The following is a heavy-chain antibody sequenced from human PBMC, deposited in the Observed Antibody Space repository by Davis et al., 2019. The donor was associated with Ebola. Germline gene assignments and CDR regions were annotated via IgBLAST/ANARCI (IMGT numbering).Heavy chain of an antibody. J-gene: IGHJ6*02. CDR2: INSDGSSI. V-gene: IGHV3-74*01. D-gene: IGHD3-16*01. CDR3: ARAGEKRNGMDV. Sequence: GSLRLSCAAFGFTFTNYWMHWVRQAPGKGLVWVSRINSDGSSINYADSVKGRFTISRDNAKNTLYLQMNSLRAEDTAVYYCARAGEKRNGMDVWGQGTTVTVSS. CDR1: GFTFTNYW.